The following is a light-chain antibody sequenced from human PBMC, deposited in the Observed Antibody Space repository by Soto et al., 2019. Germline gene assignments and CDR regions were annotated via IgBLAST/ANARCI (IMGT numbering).Light chain of an antibody. J-gene: IGKJ4*01. CDR2: ATS. Sequence: DIQMTQTPSSLSASVGDRVTITCRASQSISRYLNWYQQKPGKAPELLIYATSNLQSEVPSRFTGSGSGPDFTLTVNTLQPEDFATYYCQQSYCTPFTFGGGTKVEIK. CDR1: QSISRY. V-gene: IGKV1-39*01. CDR3: QQSYCTPFT.